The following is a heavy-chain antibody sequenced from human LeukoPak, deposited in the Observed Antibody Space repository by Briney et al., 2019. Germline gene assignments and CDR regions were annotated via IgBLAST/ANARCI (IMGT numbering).Heavy chain of an antibody. D-gene: IGHD5-18*01. CDR2: ITYIDGST. V-gene: IGHV3-23*01. CDR3: ARTGYNYGTPLND. Sequence: GGSLRLSCAASGFTFSSYAMRWVRQAPGKGLEWVSCITYIDGSTYYADSVKGRFTISRDNSKNTLYLQMNSLRAEDTAVYYCARTGYNYGTPLNDWGQGTLVTVSS. J-gene: IGHJ4*02. CDR1: GFTFSSYA.